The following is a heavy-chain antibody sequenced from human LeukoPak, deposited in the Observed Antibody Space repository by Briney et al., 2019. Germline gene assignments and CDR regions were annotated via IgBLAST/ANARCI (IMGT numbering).Heavy chain of an antibody. Sequence: PGGSLRLSCAASGFTFSSYGMHWVRQAPGKGLEWVAFIRYDGSNKYYADSVKGRFTISRDNSKNTLYLQMNSLRAEDTAVYYCAMFMAYYDSSGYSRWFDPWGQGTLVTVSS. V-gene: IGHV3-30*02. D-gene: IGHD3-22*01. CDR2: IRYDGSNK. CDR3: AMFMAYYDSSGYSRWFDP. CDR1: GFTFSSYG. J-gene: IGHJ5*02.